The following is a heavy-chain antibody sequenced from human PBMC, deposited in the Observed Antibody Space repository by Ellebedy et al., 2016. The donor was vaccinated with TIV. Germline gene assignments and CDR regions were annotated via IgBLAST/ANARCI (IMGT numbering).Heavy chain of an antibody. CDR2: IKEDGSRT. Sequence: GESLKISCAASGFTFSIYWMNWVRQAPGKGLEWVANIKEDGSRTSYVGSVRGRFTISRDNSKNSLYLQMNSLRAEDTAVYYCATGARSEGGYWGQGTLVTVSP. CDR1: GFTFSIYW. V-gene: IGHV3-7*01. D-gene: IGHD2-15*01. J-gene: IGHJ4*02. CDR3: ATGARSEGGY.